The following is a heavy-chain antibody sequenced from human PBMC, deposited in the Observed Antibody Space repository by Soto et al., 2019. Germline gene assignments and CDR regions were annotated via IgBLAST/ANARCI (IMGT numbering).Heavy chain of an antibody. CDR2: IYYGGST. J-gene: IGHJ4*02. D-gene: IGHD1-1*01. CDR1: GGSISSGGYY. CDR3: ARDQSGVATTD. Sequence: TLSLTCTVSGGSISSGGYYWNWIRQLPGKGLEWIGYIYYGGSTFYNPSLKSRVTISIDTSQNQFSLRLSSVIVADTALYYCARDQSGVATTDWGQGTLVTVSS. V-gene: IGHV4-31*03.